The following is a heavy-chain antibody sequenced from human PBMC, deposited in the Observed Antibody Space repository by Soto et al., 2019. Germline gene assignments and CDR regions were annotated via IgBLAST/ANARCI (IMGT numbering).Heavy chain of an antibody. V-gene: IGHV3-23*01. Sequence: EVQVLESGGGLVQPGGSLRLSCAGSGFTFINYAMNWVRQAPGKGLEWVSSISGGGDAAFFPDSVRGRFSICRENSKNTVTLQMNSLGVDDTAVYYCARKILGSTTRPNYWYFDLWRRGTLVTVSS. CDR1: GFTFINYA. J-gene: IGHJ2*01. CDR2: ISGGGDAA. CDR3: ARKILGSTTRPNYWYFDL. D-gene: IGHD7-27*01.